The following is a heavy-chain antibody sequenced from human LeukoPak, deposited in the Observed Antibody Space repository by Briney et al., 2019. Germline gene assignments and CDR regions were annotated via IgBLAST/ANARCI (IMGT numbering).Heavy chain of an antibody. D-gene: IGHD3-9*01. CDR1: GGSISSYY. CDR2: IYYSGST. V-gene: IGHV4-59*08. J-gene: IGHJ6*03. CDR3: ARQRGRYFDWLYSMPYYYYMDV. Sequence: SETLSLTCTVSGGSISSYYWSWIRQPPGKGLEWIGYIYYSGSTNYNPSLKSRVTISVDTSKNQFSLKLSSVTAADTAVYYCARQRGRYFDWLYSMPYYYYMDVWGKGTTVTISS.